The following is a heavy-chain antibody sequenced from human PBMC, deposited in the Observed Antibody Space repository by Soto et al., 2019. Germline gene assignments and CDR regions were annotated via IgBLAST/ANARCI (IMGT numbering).Heavy chain of an antibody. J-gene: IGHJ6*02. CDR2: ISFDGGNK. CDR1: GFTFSGYG. CDR3: AKDDSRLWPTYYSYGMDV. Sequence: QVQLVESGGGVVQPGRSLRLSCAASGFTFSGYGMNWVRQAPGKGLEWVALISFDGGNKYYADSVKGRFTISRDNSKNTLYLQMNSLRAEDTAVYYCAKDDSRLWPTYYSYGMDVWGQGTTVTVSS. D-gene: IGHD3-10*01. V-gene: IGHV3-30*18.